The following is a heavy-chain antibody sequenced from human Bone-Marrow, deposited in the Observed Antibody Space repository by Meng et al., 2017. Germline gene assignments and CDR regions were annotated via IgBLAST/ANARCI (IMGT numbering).Heavy chain of an antibody. V-gene: IGHV4-39*07. D-gene: IGHD3-22*01. CDR3: ARGGYYSRLTFHDAFDI. Sequence: SETLSLTYTVSGGSISSSSYYWGWIRQPPGKGLEWIGSIYYSGSTYYNPSLKSRVTISVDTSKNQFSLKLSSVTAADTAVYYCARGGYYSRLTFHDAFDIWGQGTMVTVSS. CDR2: IYYSGST. J-gene: IGHJ3*02. CDR1: GGSISSSSYY.